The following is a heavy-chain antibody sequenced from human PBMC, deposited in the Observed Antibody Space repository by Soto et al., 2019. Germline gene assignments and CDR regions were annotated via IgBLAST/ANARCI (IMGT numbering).Heavy chain of an antibody. D-gene: IGHD1-7*01. CDR2: ISYDGSNK. J-gene: IGHJ6*02. CDR3: AKDLDWNYVCMDV. V-gene: IGHV3-30*18. CDR1: GFTFSSYG. Sequence: GGSLRLSCAASGFTFSSYGMHWVRQAPGKGLEWVAVISYDGSNKYYADSVKGRFTISRDNSKNTLYLQMNSLRAEDTAVYYCAKDLDWNYVCMDVWGQGTTVTVSS.